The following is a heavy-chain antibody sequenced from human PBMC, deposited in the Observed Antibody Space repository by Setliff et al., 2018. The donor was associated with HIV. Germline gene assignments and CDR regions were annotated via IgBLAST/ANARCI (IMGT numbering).Heavy chain of an antibody. CDR2: IYNSGTN. J-gene: IGHJ5*02. CDR3: ARLPGTTSPHVGWFDP. D-gene: IGHD1-7*01. V-gene: IGHV4-38-2*01. Sequence: PSETLSLTCAVSGYSISRGYYWGWIRQTPGKGLAWIGNIYNSGTNYYNPSLKSRVTISIDTSKNQFSLRLSSVTAADTAVYYCARLPGTTSPHVGWFDPWGQGTLVTVS. CDR1: GYSISRGYY.